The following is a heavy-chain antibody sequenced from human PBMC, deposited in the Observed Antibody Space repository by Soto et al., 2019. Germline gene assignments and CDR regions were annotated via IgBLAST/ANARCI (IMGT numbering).Heavy chain of an antibody. Sequence: ASVKVSCKASGYTFTSYGIRWVRQAPGQGLEWMGWISAYNGNTNYAQKLQGRVTMTTDTSTSTAYMELRSLRSDDTAVYYCASELRFLTGGDFDYWGQGTLVTVYS. J-gene: IGHJ4*02. CDR2: ISAYNGNT. CDR3: ASELRFLTGGDFDY. V-gene: IGHV1-18*01. CDR1: GYTFTSYG. D-gene: IGHD4-17*01.